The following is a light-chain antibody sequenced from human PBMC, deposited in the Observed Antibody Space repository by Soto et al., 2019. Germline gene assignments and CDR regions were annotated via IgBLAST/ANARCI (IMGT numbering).Light chain of an antibody. CDR3: QHSRSFPIT. V-gene: IGKV1D-12*01. Sequence: DIQMTQSPSSVSASVGDRVTITCRASQNIDKWIAWYQQKPGKAPKLLIYAASSLRGGVPSRFSGSGSGTDFTLTISSLPPEDFATYSCQHSRSFPITFGQGTRLE. CDR2: AAS. CDR1: QNIDKW. J-gene: IGKJ5*01.